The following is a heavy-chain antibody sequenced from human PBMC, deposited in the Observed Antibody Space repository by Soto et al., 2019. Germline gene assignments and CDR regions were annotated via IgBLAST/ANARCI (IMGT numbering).Heavy chain of an antibody. V-gene: IGHV3-21*01. Sequence: GGSLRLSCAASGFTVSSNYMSWVRQAPGKGLEWVSAISASSGIMYYADTVRGRFTISRDNAKNTVYLQMNSLRAEDTAVYYCARDADYGGLDYWGQGTLVTVSS. CDR2: ISASSGIM. D-gene: IGHD4-17*01. CDR1: GFTVSSNY. CDR3: ARDADYGGLDY. J-gene: IGHJ4*02.